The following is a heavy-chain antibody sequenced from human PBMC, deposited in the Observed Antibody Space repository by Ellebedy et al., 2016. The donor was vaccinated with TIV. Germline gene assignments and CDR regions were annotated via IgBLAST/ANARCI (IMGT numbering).Heavy chain of an antibody. D-gene: IGHD6-19*01. CDR1: GGTFSSYA. CDR3: ARDLRSGWAVVGYFDY. CDR2: IIPIFGTA. V-gene: IGHV1-69*13. J-gene: IGHJ4*02. Sequence: SVKVSXXASGGTFSSYAISWVRQAPGQGLEWMGGIIPIFGTANYAQKFQGRVTITADESTSTAYMELSSLRSEDTAVYYCARDLRSGWAVVGYFDYWGQGTLVTVSS.